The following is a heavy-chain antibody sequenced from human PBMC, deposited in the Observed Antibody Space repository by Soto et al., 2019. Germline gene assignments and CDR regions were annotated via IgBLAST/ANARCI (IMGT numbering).Heavy chain of an antibody. Sequence: QVQLVQSGAEVKKPGASVKVSCKASGYTFTSYYMHWVRQAPGQGLEWMGIINPSGGSTSYAQKFQGRVTMTRDTSTSTVYMGLSSLRSEDTAVYYCAREKVAYFYGLYYYYGMDVWGQGTTVTVSS. CDR3: AREKVAYFYGLYYYYGMDV. J-gene: IGHJ6*02. V-gene: IGHV1-46*01. CDR2: INPSGGST. CDR1: GYTFTSYY. D-gene: IGHD5-12*01.